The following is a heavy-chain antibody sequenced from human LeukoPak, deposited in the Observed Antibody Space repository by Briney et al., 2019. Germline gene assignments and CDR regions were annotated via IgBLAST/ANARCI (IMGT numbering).Heavy chain of an antibody. CDR1: GGSISSGGYY. CDR2: IYHSGST. V-gene: IGHV4-30-2*01. J-gene: IGHJ4*02. Sequence: SETQSLTCTVSGGSISSGGYYWSWIRQPPGKGLEWIGYIYHSGSTYYNPSLKSRVTISVDRSKNQFSLKLSSVTAADTAVYYCARAWEQQLALDYWGQGTLVTVSS. D-gene: IGHD6-13*01. CDR3: ARAWEQQLALDY.